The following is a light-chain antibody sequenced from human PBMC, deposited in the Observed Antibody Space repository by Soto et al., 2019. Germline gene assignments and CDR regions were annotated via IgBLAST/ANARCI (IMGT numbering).Light chain of an antibody. V-gene: IGKV3D-15*01. CDR3: QQYNKWPPDYT. J-gene: IGKJ3*01. CDR2: ASS. Sequence: IVMTQSPATLYVSPGEKATLSCRASQSVGTNLAWYQQKPGQPPRLLIYASSTRVTGVPVRFSGSGSGTDFTLTISSLQSEDFAVYYCQQYNKWPPDYTFGPGTKVDIK. CDR1: QSVGTN.